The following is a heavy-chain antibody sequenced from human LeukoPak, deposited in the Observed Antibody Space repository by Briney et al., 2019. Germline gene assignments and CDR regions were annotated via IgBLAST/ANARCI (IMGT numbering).Heavy chain of an antibody. Sequence: GASVTVSCKASGYTFTSYDINWVRQATGQGLEWMGWMNPNSGNTGYAQKFQGRVTMTRNTSISTAYMELSSLRSEDTAVYYCARAVRSGAYYYYYGMDVWGQGTTVTVSS. CDR1: GYTFTSYD. CDR2: MNPNSGNT. D-gene: IGHD2-15*01. V-gene: IGHV1-8*01. J-gene: IGHJ6*02. CDR3: ARAVRSGAYYYYYGMDV.